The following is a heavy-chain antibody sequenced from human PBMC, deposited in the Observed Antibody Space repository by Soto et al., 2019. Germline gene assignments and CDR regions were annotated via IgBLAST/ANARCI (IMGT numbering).Heavy chain of an antibody. Sequence: QVQLVQSGAEVKKPGASVKVSCKASGYSFSDYDINWVRQATGQGPEWMGWMNPNSGNTGYAQKFQGRVTMTRSTSINTAYMELSSLGSEDTAVYYCAIDNRYNWNDEGWFDPWGQGTLVTVSS. J-gene: IGHJ5*02. CDR3: AIDNRYNWNDEGWFDP. CDR2: MNPNSGNT. V-gene: IGHV1-8*01. CDR1: GYSFSDYD. D-gene: IGHD1-20*01.